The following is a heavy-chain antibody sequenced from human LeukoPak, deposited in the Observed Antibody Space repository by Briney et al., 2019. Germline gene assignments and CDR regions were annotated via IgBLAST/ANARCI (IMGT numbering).Heavy chain of an antibody. Sequence: SETLSLTCTVSGGSISSYYWNWIRQPPGKGLEWIGYIYDSGSTKYNPSLRSRVTISVDASKNQFSLKLTSVTATDTAVYYCARDRSIAGGFDPWGQGTLVTVSS. J-gene: IGHJ5*02. CDR1: GGSISSYY. D-gene: IGHD6-6*01. CDR3: ARDRSIAGGFDP. CDR2: IYDSGST. V-gene: IGHV4-59*01.